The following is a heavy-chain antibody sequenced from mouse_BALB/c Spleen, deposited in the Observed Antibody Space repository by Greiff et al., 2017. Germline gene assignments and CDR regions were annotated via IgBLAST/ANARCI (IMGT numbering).Heavy chain of an antibody. V-gene: IGHV1-54*01. CDR2: INPGSGGT. J-gene: IGHJ3*01. CDR3: AREGEVRGAY. Sequence: QVQLKESGAELVRPGTSVKVSCKASGYAFTNYLIEWVKQRPGQGLEWIGVINPGSGGTNYNEKFKGKATLTADKSSSTAYMQLSSLTSDDSAVYFCAREGEVRGAYWGQGTLVTVSA. D-gene: IGHD2-14*01. CDR1: GYAFTNYL.